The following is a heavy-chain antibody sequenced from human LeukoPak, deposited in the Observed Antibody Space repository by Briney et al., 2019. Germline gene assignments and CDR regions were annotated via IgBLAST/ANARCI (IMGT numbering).Heavy chain of an antibody. CDR1: GFTFSNAW. D-gene: IGHD3/OR15-3a*01. V-gene: IGHV3-15*01. Sequence: SGSLRLSCAASGFTFSNAWMSWVRQAPGKGQEWLGRIKRKGDDGTIDYTAPVKGRLTISRDDSKNTLYLQMNSLKSEDTAVYYCTAGTGRSDFDYWGQGTLVTVSS. CDR2: IKRKGDDGTI. CDR3: TAGTGRSDFDY. J-gene: IGHJ4*02.